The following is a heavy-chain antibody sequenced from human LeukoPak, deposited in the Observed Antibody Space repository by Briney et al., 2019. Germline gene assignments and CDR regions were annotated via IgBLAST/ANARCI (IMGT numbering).Heavy chain of an antibody. J-gene: IGHJ6*02. CDR2: ISAYNGNT. Sequence: GASVKVSCKASGYTFTSYGISWVRQAPGQGLEWMGWISAYNGNTNYAQKLQGRVTMTTDTSTSTAYMELRSLRPDDTAVYYCARDVTPTYYDILSYGMDVWGQGTTVTVSS. V-gene: IGHV1-18*01. D-gene: IGHD3-9*01. CDR3: ARDVTPTYYDILSYGMDV. CDR1: GYTFTSYG.